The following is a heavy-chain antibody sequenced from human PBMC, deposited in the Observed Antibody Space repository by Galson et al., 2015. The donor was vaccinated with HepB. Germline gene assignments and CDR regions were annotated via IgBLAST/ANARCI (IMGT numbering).Heavy chain of an antibody. Sequence: SVKVSCKASGYTFTNYAMNWVRQAPGQGLEWMGWINTNTGNPTYAQGFTGRFVFSLDNSVSTAYLQIRSLKAEDTAVYYCARAEGSGHYYVDYWGQGALITVSS. CDR3: ARAEGSGHYYVDY. CDR2: INTNTGNP. V-gene: IGHV7-4-1*02. CDR1: GYTFTNYA. D-gene: IGHD3-22*01. J-gene: IGHJ4*02.